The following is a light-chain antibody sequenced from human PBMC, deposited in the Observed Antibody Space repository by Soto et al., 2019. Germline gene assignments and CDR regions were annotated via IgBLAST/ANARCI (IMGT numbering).Light chain of an antibody. Sequence: QSSLAQPASVSGTPGQSRTHPCPRTSSDVGGYNYVSWYQQHPAKAPKLMISDVSNRPSGISNRFSGSKSGNTASLTISGLQAEDEADYYCSSYTSGTTHGLFGGGTQLTV. CDR1: SSDVGGYNY. J-gene: IGLJ3*02. CDR3: SSYTSGTTHGL. CDR2: DVS. V-gene: IGLV2-14*03.